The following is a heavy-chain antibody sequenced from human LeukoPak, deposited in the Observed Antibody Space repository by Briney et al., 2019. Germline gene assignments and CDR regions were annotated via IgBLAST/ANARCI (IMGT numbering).Heavy chain of an antibody. D-gene: IGHD1-26*01. CDR2: ITASGTAM. CDR1: GFTFSSYS. CDR3: ASSGSYRFDY. J-gene: IGHJ4*02. V-gene: IGHV3-48*02. Sequence: GGSLRLSCAAAGFTFSSYSMNWVRQAPGKGLEWVSHITASGTAMFYADSVKGRFTISRDNAKNSLYLQMNSLRDEDTAVYYCASSGSYRFDYWGQGTLVTVSS.